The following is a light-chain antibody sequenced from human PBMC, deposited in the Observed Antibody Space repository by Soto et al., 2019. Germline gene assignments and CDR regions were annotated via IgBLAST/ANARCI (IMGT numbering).Light chain of an antibody. CDR2: VESSGSY. Sequence: QPVLTQSSSASASLGSSVKLTCTLSSGHRTYIIAWHQQQPGKAPRYLMKVESSGSYNKGSGVPDRFSGSSSGADRYLTISHLQSEDEADYYCETWDSNTWVFGGGTQLTV. CDR3: ETWDSNTWV. V-gene: IGLV4-60*03. CDR1: SGHRTYI. J-gene: IGLJ3*02.